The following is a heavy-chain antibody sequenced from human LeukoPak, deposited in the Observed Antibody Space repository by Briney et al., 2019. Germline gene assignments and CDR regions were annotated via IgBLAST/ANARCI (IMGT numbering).Heavy chain of an antibody. CDR1: GGSISSSNW. D-gene: IGHD2-15*01. CDR2: IYSGGNT. V-gene: IGHV3-53*01. Sequence: ETLSLTCAVSGGSISSSNWWSWVRQPPGKGLEWVSFIYSGGNTHYSDSVTGRFTISRDNSKNTLYLQMNSLRAEDTAIYYCARRAGEYSHPYDYWGQGTLVTVSS. CDR3: ARRAGEYSHPYDY. J-gene: IGHJ4*02.